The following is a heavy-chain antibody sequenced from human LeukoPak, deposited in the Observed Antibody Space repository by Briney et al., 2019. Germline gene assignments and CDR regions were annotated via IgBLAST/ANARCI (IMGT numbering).Heavy chain of an antibody. Sequence: GGSLRLSCAASGVTFSSYAMHWVRQAPGKGLEWVAVISYDGTNKYYAGSVKGRFTISRDNSKNTLYLQMDSLRAEDTAVYYCARDGGAGLNNYYYYMDVWGKGTTVTVSS. CDR1: GVTFSSYA. D-gene: IGHD1/OR15-1a*01. V-gene: IGHV3-30*01. J-gene: IGHJ6*03. CDR3: ARDGGAGLNNYYYYMDV. CDR2: ISYDGTNK.